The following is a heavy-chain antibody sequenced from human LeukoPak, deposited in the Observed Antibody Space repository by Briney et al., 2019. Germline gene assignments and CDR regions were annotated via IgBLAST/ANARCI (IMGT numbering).Heavy chain of an antibody. V-gene: IGHV1-2*04. J-gene: IGHJ4*02. CDR3: ARNYDFWSGYLD. CDR2: INPNSGGT. Sequence: ASVKVSCKASGYTFTGYYMHWVRQAPGQGLEWMGWINPNSGGTNYAQKFQGWVTMTRDTSISTAYMELSRLRSDDTAVYYCARNYDFWSGYLDWGQGTLVTVSS. D-gene: IGHD3-3*01. CDR1: GYTFTGYY.